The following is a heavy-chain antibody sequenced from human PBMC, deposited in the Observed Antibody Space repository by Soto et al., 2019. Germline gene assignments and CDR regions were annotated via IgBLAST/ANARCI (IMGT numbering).Heavy chain of an antibody. J-gene: IGHJ4*02. CDR1: GGSISSYY. V-gene: IGHV4-59*01. Sequence: SETLSLTCTVSGGSISSYYWSWIRQPPGKGLEWIGYIYYSGSTNYNPSLKSRVTISVDTSKNQFSLKLGSVTAADTAVYYCARGVVPAGRSFDYWGQGTLVTVSS. D-gene: IGHD2-2*01. CDR2: IYYSGST. CDR3: ARGVVPAGRSFDY.